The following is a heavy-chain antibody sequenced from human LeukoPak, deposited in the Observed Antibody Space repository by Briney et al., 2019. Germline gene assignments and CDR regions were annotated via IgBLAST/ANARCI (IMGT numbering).Heavy chain of an antibody. J-gene: IGHJ4*02. D-gene: IGHD6-13*01. CDR2: IDHSGST. CDR3: ARHSYEQQLVESFDY. CDR1: GGSFSGYY. Sequence: SETLSLTCAVYGGSFSGYYWSWIRQPPGKGLEWIGEIDHSGSTNYNPSLKSRVTISVDTSKNQFSLKLSSVTAADTAVYYCARHSYEQQLVESFDYWGQGTLVTVSS. V-gene: IGHV4-34*01.